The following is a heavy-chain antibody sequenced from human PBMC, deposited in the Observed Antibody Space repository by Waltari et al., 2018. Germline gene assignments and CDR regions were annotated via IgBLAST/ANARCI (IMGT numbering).Heavy chain of an antibody. J-gene: IGHJ3*02. Sequence: QVQLQESGPGLVKPSETLSLTCAVSGYSISSGYYWGWIRQPPGKGLEWIGSIYHSGSTYYNPALKSRVTIAVDTSKNQCSLKLSSVTAADTAVYYCARGVAGWSAFDIWGQGTMVTVSS. V-gene: IGHV4-38-2*01. D-gene: IGHD6-19*01. CDR2: IYHSGST. CDR1: GYSISSGYY. CDR3: ARGVAGWSAFDI.